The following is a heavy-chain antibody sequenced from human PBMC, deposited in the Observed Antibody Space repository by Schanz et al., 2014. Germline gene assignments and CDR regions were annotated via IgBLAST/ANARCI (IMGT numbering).Heavy chain of an antibody. D-gene: IGHD3-9*01. J-gene: IGHJ5*02. CDR3: AKAADWPVTRFDP. Sequence: EVQLVESGGGLVKPGGSLRLSCAASGFGFSSYSMNWVRQAPGKGLEWVSYISGSSRTIYYADSMKGRFTISRDNAKNSLYLQMNSLRAEDTAVYYCAKAADWPVTRFDPWGQGTLVTVSS. V-gene: IGHV3-48*01. CDR1: GFGFSSYS. CDR2: ISGSSRTI.